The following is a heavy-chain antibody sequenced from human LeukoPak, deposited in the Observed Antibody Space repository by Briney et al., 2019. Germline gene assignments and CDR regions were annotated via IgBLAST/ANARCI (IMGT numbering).Heavy chain of an antibody. V-gene: IGHV4-59*01. CDR1: GGSISSYY. CDR3: ARAYSSSWYEMGAFDI. CDR2: IYYSGST. Sequence: SETLSLTCTVSGGSISSYYWSWVRQPPGKGLEWIGYIYYSGSTNYNPSLKSRVTMSVDTSKNQFSLKLSSVTAADTAVYYCARAYSSSWYEMGAFDIWGQGTMVTVSS. J-gene: IGHJ3*02. D-gene: IGHD6-13*01.